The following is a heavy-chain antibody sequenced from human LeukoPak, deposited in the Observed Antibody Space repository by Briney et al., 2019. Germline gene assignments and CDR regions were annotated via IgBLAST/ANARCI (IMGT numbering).Heavy chain of an antibody. V-gene: IGHV4-59*11. Sequence: SETLSLTCTVSGDSISSHYWSWIRQPPGKGLEWMGFFFEVGSTNYKSSLESRVTMSVDTSKNQFSLKLRPVTAADTAVYYCARVLQNYYHLDVWGTGTTVTVSS. CDR1: GDSISSHY. CDR2: FFEVGST. CDR3: ARVLQNYYHLDV. D-gene: IGHD2/OR15-2a*01. J-gene: IGHJ6*03.